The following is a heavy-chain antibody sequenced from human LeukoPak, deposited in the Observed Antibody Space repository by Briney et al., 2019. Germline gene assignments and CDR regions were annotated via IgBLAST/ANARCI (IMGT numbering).Heavy chain of an antibody. J-gene: IGHJ4*02. D-gene: IGHD3-10*01. Sequence: SETLSLTCTVSGGSISSYYWSWIRQPSGKGLEWIGYIHHSGSTYYNPSLESRVTISVDRSKSQFSLKLSSVTAADTAVYYCARSHQGDQVDYWGRGTLVTVSS. CDR2: IHHSGST. V-gene: IGHV4-59*12. CDR3: ARSHQGDQVDY. CDR1: GGSISSYY.